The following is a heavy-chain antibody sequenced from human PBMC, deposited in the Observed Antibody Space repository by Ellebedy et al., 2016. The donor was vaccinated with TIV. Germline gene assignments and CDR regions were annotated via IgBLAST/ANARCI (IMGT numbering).Heavy chain of an antibody. CDR3: ARLYGGNSGDY. Sequence: MPSETLSLTCTVSGGSISSYYWSWIRQPPGKGLEWIGYIYYSGSTNYNPSLKSRVTISVDTSKNQFSLKLSSVTAADTAVYYCARLYGGNSGDYWGQGTLVTVSS. D-gene: IGHD4-23*01. CDR1: GGSISSYY. CDR2: IYYSGST. J-gene: IGHJ4*02. V-gene: IGHV4-59*08.